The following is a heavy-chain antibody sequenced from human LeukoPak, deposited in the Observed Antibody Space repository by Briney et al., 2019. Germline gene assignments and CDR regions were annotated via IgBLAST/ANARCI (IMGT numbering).Heavy chain of an antibody. Sequence: ASVKVSCKAPGYTFSNFGINWVRQAPGQGLEWMGWISGYNGYTKYAQKLQGRVTMTSDTSISTSYMELSRLKSDDTAVYFCAGTYYDISTGYYVLNYWGQGTLVTVSS. CDR3: AGTYYDISTGYYVLNY. J-gene: IGHJ4*02. D-gene: IGHD3-9*01. CDR2: ISGYNGYT. V-gene: IGHV1-18*01. CDR1: GYTFSNFG.